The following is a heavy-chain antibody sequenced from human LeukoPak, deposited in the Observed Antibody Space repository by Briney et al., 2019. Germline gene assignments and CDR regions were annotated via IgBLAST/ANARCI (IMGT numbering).Heavy chain of an antibody. V-gene: IGHV4-34*01. CDR1: GGSFSGYY. J-gene: IGHJ4*02. CDR3: ARDDYGDYDDAGPAPY. D-gene: IGHD4-17*01. CDR2: INHSGST. Sequence: SETLSLTCAVYGGSFSGYYWSWIRQPPGKGLEWIGEINHSGSTNYNPSLKSRVTISVDTSKNQFSLKLSSVTAADTAVYYCARDDYGDYDDAGPAPYWGQGTLVTVSS.